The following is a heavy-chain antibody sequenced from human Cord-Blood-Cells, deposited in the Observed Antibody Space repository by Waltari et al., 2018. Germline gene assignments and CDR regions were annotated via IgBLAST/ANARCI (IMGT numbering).Heavy chain of an antibody. Sequence: QVQLVPSGAEVKTPGPSLKVSCKASAGTLSSYAISWVRQAPGQGLEWMGGIIPIFGTANYAQKVQGRVTITADECTSTAYMELSSLRSEDAAVYYCARDGRGSSWYYFDYWGQGTLVTVSS. D-gene: IGHD6-13*01. CDR2: IIPIFGTA. J-gene: IGHJ4*02. V-gene: IGHV1-69*01. CDR3: ARDGRGSSWYYFDY. CDR1: AGTLSSYA.